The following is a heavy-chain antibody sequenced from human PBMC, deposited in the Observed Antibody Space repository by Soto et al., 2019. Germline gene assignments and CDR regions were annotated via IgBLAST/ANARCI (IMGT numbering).Heavy chain of an antibody. J-gene: IGHJ5*02. CDR3: ARAHPFDP. CDR2: IYHSGST. Sequence: LSLTCAVSGGSISSGGYSWSWIRQPPGKGLEWIGYIYHSGSTYYNPSLKSRVTISVDRSKNQFSLKLSSVTAAETAVYYCARAHPFDPWGQGTMVTVSS. CDR1: GGSISSGGYS. V-gene: IGHV4-30-2*01.